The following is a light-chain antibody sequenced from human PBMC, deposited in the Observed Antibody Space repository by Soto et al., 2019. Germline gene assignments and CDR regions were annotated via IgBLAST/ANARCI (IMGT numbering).Light chain of an antibody. CDR3: LLFYGGAQLWM. CDR2: STG. V-gene: IGLV7-43*01. Sequence: QAVVSQEPSLTVSPGGTVTLTCASSTGAVTSDYYPTWLQQKPGQPPRALIYSTGTTHSWTPARFSGSLLGGRAALTLSGVQPEDEADYYCLLFYGGAQLWMLGGGTKLTVL. J-gene: IGLJ3*02. CDR1: TGAVTSDYY.